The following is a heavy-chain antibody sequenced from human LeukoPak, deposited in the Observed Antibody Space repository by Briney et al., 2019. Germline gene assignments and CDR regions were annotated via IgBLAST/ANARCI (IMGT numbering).Heavy chain of an antibody. V-gene: IGHV3-23*01. CDR1: GFTFSNNG. J-gene: IGHJ4*02. CDR2: ISGSGGST. D-gene: IGHD5-18*01. Sequence: GGSLRLSCAASGFTFSNNGMTWVRQAPGKGMEWVTGISGSGGSTYYSDSAKGRFTISRDNSNNTLYLQMNSLRAEDTAVYYCAKGAASRGYTYVANWGQGTLVTVSS. CDR3: AKGAASRGYTYVAN.